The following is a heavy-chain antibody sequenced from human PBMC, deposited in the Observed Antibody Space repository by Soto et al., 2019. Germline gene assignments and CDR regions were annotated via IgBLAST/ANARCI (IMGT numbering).Heavy chain of an antibody. Sequence: ASVKVSCKASGYTFTGYYMHWVRQAPGQGLEWMGWINPNSGGTNYAQKFQGWVTRTRDTSISTAYMELSRLRSDDTAVYYCARGADTVRSDSLYYFDYWGQGTLVTVSS. CDR2: INPNSGGT. V-gene: IGHV1-2*04. CDR1: GYTFTGYY. CDR3: ARGADTVRSDSLYYFDY. J-gene: IGHJ4*02. D-gene: IGHD6-19*01.